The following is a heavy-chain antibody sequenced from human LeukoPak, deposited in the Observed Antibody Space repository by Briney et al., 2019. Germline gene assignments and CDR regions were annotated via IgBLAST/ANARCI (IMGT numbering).Heavy chain of an antibody. CDR3: ARDGINFWSGFQGSYYYYMDV. CDR2: IIPIFGTA. CDR1: GGTFSSYA. V-gene: IGHV1-69*05. D-gene: IGHD3-3*01. J-gene: IGHJ6*03. Sequence: RWASVQVSCKASGGTFSSYAINWVRQAPGQGLEWMGGIIPIFGTANYAQKFQGRVTITTDESTSTAYMELSSLRSEDTAVYYCARDGINFWSGFQGSYYYYMDVWGKGTTVTVSS.